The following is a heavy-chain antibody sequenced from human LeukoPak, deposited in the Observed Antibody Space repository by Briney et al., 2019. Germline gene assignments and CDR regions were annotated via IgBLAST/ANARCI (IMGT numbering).Heavy chain of an antibody. CDR2: ISAYNGNT. Sequence: ASVKVSCRASGYTFTSYGISWVRQAPGQGLEWMGWISAYNGNTNYAQKLQGRVTMTTDTSTSTAYMELRSLRSDDTAVYYCARDDSGYDAFYYYYGMDVWGQGTTVTVSS. J-gene: IGHJ6*02. V-gene: IGHV1-18*01. D-gene: IGHD5-12*01. CDR3: ARDDSGYDAFYYYYGMDV. CDR1: GYTFTSYG.